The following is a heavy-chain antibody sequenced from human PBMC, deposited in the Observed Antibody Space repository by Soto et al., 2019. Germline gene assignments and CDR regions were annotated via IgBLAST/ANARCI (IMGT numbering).Heavy chain of an antibody. J-gene: IGHJ4*02. CDR2: MFYSEHT. V-gene: IGHV4-31*03. D-gene: IGHD5-18*01. Sequence: QVQLQESGPGLVKSSQTLSLTCTVTGDSISSGSYYWNWIRQRPGKGLEWIGSMFYSEHTYYNPSLRSRVTVSGDTSKNQFSLKVSSVTDADTAVYYCARGRGYSYGSCFDYWGQGTLVTVSS. CDR1: GDSISSGSYY. CDR3: ARGRGYSYGSCFDY.